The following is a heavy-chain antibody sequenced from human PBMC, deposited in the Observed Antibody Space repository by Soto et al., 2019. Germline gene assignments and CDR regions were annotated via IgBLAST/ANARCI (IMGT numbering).Heavy chain of an antibody. CDR3: ARHDGGWFDP. V-gene: IGHV4-39*01. CDR2: IYYSGST. Sequence: SDTLSLTCTVSGGSISSSSYYWGWIRQPPGKGLEWIGSIYYSGSTYYNPSLKSRVTISVDTSKNQFSLKLSSVTAADTAVYYCARHDGGWFDPWGQGTLVTVSS. D-gene: IGHD3-10*01. CDR1: GGSISSSSYY. J-gene: IGHJ5*02.